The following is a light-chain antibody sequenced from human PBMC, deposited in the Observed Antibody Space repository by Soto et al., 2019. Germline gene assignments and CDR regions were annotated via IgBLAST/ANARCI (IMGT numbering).Light chain of an antibody. V-gene: IGKV3-20*01. Sequence: ESALTQSLATLSLSPGERATLSCRTSQSVSSDHLAWYQQKSGQAPRLLIYGASNRATGIPDRFSGSGSGTDFTLTISRLEPEDFAVYHCQQYGRSWWTFGQGTKVDIK. CDR2: GAS. CDR3: QQYGRSWWT. CDR1: QSVSSDH. J-gene: IGKJ1*01.